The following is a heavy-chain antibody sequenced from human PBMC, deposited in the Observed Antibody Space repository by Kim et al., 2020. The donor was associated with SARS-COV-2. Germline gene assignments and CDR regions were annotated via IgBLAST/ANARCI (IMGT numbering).Heavy chain of an antibody. J-gene: IGHJ4*02. CDR3: TTAYWFGEFPFDY. Sequence: ATPGKGRFTISRDDSKNTLYLQMNSLKTEDTAVYYCTTAYWFGEFPFDYWGQGTLVTVSS. D-gene: IGHD3-10*01. V-gene: IGHV3-15*01.